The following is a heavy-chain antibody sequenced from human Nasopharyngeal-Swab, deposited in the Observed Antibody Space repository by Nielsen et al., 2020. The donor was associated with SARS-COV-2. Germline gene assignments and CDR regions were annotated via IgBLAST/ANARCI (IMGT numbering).Heavy chain of an antibody. J-gene: IGHJ5*02. Sequence: WIRQPPGKGLEWVAVISYDGSNKYYADSVKGRSTISRDNSKNTLYLQMNSLRAEDTAVYYCAKDQSINWFDPWGQGTLVTVSS. CDR2: ISYDGSNK. D-gene: IGHD2-21*01. V-gene: IGHV3-30*18. CDR3: AKDQSINWFDP.